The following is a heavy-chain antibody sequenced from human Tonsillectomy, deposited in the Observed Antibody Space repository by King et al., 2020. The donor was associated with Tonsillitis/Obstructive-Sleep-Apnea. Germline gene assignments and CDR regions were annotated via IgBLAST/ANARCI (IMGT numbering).Heavy chain of an antibody. Sequence: VQLVESGGGVVQPGRSLRLSCAASGFTFSSYGMHWVRQAPGKGLEWVAVIWYDGSNKYYADSVKGRFTISRDNSKKTLYLQMNSLRGEDTAGYYCASRCGGDCPYYYYYMDVWGKGTTVTVSS. CDR1: GFTFSSYG. J-gene: IGHJ6*03. V-gene: IGHV3-33*01. CDR3: ASRCGGDCPYYYYYMDV. CDR2: IWYDGSNK. D-gene: IGHD2-21*01.